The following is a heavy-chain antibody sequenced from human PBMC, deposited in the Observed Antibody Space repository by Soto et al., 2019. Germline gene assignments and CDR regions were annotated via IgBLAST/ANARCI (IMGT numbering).Heavy chain of an antibody. J-gene: IGHJ6*04. V-gene: IGHV1-8*01. CDR2: MNPNSGNT. D-gene: IGHD1-26*01. CDR3: AIGAWVCGRVYYRRYYSFRVDS. Sequence: VSCKASGYPFAGHDINWGRHATGQGQAWMGWMNPNSGNTGYAQKFQGRVTMTRNTSISTAYMELSSLRSEDTAVYYCAIGAWVCGRVYYRRYYSFRVDSLGKGTKGT. CDR1: GYPFAGHD.